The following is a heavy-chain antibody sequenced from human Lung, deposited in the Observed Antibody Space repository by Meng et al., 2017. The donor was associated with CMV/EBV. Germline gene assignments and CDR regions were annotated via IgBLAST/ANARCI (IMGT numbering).Heavy chain of an antibody. CDR2: IYPGDSDT. CDR1: GYSFTSYW. J-gene: IGHJ6*02. V-gene: IGHV5-51*01. D-gene: IGHD2-2*02. CDR3: ARQSRLGYCSSTSCDSYYGMDV. Sequence: GEXXKISCKGSGYSFTSYWIGWVRQMPGKGLEWMGIIYPGDSDTTYSPSFQGQVTISADKSISTAYLQWSSLKASDTAMYYCARQSRLGYCSSTSCDSYYGMDVWGQGXTVTVSS.